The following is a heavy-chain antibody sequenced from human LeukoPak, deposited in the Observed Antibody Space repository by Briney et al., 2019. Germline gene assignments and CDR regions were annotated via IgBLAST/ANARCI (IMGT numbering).Heavy chain of an antibody. CDR1: GFTFNDYY. V-gene: IGHV3-11*04. J-gene: IGHJ3*02. CDR3: ARESPRVGAPPGVSFDM. Sequence: KPGGSLRLSCAASGFTFNDYYMSWIRQAPGKGLEWVSFIRSSGTTKYYADSVKGRFTISRDNAKNSLYLQMNSLRVEDTAVYYCARESPRVGAPPGVSFDMWGQGTMVTVSS. CDR2: IRSSGTTK. D-gene: IGHD1-26*01.